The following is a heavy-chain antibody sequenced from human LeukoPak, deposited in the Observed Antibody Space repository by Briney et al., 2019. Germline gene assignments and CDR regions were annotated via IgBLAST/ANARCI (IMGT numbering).Heavy chain of an antibody. CDR2: ISAYNDNT. V-gene: IGHV1-18*01. J-gene: IGHJ3*02. Sequence: GASVKVSCKASGYTFTSYGISWVRQAPGQGLEWMGWISAYNDNTNYAQKLQGRVTMTTDTSTSTAYMELRSLRSDDTAVYYCAALYDSSGYSAFDIWGQGTMVTVSS. D-gene: IGHD3-22*01. CDR1: GYTFTSYG. CDR3: AALYDSSGYSAFDI.